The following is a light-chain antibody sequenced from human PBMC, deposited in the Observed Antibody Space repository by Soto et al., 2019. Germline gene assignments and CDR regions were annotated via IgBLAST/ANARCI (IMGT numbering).Light chain of an antibody. Sequence: EIVLTQSPGTLSLSPGERATLSCRASESVSSSYLAWYQQNPGQAPRLLIYDASDRAAGIPARFSGSESRTDFTLTISSLEHDDVAVYYCQLRTTFGQGTRLEIK. V-gene: IGKV3-11*01. CDR1: ESVSSSY. CDR2: DAS. CDR3: QLRTT. J-gene: IGKJ5*01.